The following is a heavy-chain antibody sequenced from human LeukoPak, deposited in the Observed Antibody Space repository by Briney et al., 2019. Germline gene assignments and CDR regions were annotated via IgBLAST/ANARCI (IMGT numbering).Heavy chain of an antibody. J-gene: IGHJ4*02. CDR2: ISYDGSNK. D-gene: IGHD5-12*01. CDR1: GFTFSSYA. Sequence: GGSLRLSCAASGFTFSSYAMHWVRQAPGKGLKWVAVISYDGSNKYYADSVKGRFTISRDNSKNTLYLQMNSLRAEDTAVYYCARDRTRVDIVATDSGGFDYWGQGTLVTVSS. CDR3: ARDRTRVDIVATDSGGFDY. V-gene: IGHV3-30-3*01.